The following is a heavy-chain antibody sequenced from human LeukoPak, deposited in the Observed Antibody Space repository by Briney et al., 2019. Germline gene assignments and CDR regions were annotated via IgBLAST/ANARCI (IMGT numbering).Heavy chain of an antibody. CDR3: AKDVSGVGYFDY. CDR1: GFTFSSYA. J-gene: IGHJ4*02. Sequence: GGSLRLSCAASGFTFSSYAMSWVRQAPGKGLEWVSAISGSGGSTYYPDSVKGRFTISRDNSKNTLYLQMNSLRAEDTAVYYCAKDVSGVGYFDYWGQGTLVTVSS. V-gene: IGHV3-23*01. CDR2: ISGSGGST. D-gene: IGHD2-15*01.